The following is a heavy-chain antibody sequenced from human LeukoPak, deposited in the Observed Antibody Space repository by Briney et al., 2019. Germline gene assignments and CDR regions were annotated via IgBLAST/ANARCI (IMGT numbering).Heavy chain of an antibody. D-gene: IGHD4-23*01. CDR3: ARDSYGGNWSLGY. Sequence: ASAKVSCKASGFTFTGYYIHWVRQAPGQGLEWMGWVNPNNGGTNYAQMFQGRVTMTRDTSISTAYMELSRLTSDDTAVYYCARDSYGGNWSLGYWGQGTLVTVSS. V-gene: IGHV1-2*02. CDR1: GFTFTGYY. CDR2: VNPNNGGT. J-gene: IGHJ4*02.